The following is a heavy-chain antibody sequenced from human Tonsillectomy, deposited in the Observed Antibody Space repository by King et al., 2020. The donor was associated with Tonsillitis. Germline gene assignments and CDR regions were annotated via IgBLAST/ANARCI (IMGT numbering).Heavy chain of an antibody. Sequence: VQLVESRGGVVQPGRSLRLSCAASGFTFSSYAMHWVRQAPGKGLEWVAAISYEGSNKYYADSVKGRFTISRDDSKSTLYLQMNSLRAEDTAMYYCASQDTSGWYGSFDYWGQGTLVTVSS. CDR3: ASQDTSGWYGSFDY. J-gene: IGHJ4*02. V-gene: IGHV3-30*04. D-gene: IGHD6-19*01. CDR1: GFTFSSYA. CDR2: ISYEGSNK.